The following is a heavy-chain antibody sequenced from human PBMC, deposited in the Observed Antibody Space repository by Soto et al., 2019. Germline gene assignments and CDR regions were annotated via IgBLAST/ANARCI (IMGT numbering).Heavy chain of an antibody. CDR1: GYSFAGYW. CDR3: ARLGYDILTGSPTLGYYGMDV. CDR2: IDPSDSQT. Sequence: GESLKISCKGSGYSFAGYWITWVRQKPGKGLEWMGRIDPSDSQTYYSPSFRGHVTISVTKSITTVFLQWSSLRASDTAMYYCARLGYDILTGSPTLGYYGMDVWGQGTTVTVSS. J-gene: IGHJ6*02. D-gene: IGHD3-9*01. V-gene: IGHV5-10-1*01.